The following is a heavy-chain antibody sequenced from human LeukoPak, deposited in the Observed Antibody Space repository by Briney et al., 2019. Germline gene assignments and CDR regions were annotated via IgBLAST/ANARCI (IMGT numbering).Heavy chain of an antibody. D-gene: IGHD3-10*01. V-gene: IGHV3-30*03. Sequence: GGSLRLSCAASGFTFSSYGMHWVRQAPGKGLEWVAVISYDGSNKYYADSVKGRFTISRDNSKNTLYLQMNSLRAEDTAVYYCVGYGSGSYYNYYMDVWGKGTTVTVSS. J-gene: IGHJ6*03. CDR1: GFTFSSYG. CDR3: VGYGSGSYYNYYMDV. CDR2: ISYDGSNK.